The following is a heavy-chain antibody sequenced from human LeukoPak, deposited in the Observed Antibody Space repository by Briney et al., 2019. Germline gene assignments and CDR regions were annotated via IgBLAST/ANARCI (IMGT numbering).Heavy chain of an antibody. V-gene: IGHV3-48*03. CDR2: ISSSGSTI. D-gene: IGHD2/OR15-2a*01. Sequence: PGGSLRLSCAASGFTFSSYEMNWIRQAPGKGLEWVSYISSSGSTIYYADSVKGRFTISRDNAKNALYLQMNSLRAEDTAVYYCARGGEPRGKYFWVSDYWGQGTLVTVSS. J-gene: IGHJ4*02. CDR1: GFTFSSYE. CDR3: ARGGEPRGKYFWVSDY.